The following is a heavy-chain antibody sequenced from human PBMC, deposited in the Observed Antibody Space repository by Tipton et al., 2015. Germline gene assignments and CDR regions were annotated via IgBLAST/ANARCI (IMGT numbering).Heavy chain of an antibody. J-gene: IGHJ5*02. V-gene: IGHV4-61*01. CDR1: GGSVSSGSYY. CDR2: VYYTGST. Sequence: TLSLTCSVSGGSVSSGSYYWSWIRQPPGKGLEWIAYVYYTGSTNYNPSLKSRVSISLDMSNNQFSLKLSSATAADTAVYYCARTGYCSGGSCRYNWFDPWGQGTLVTVSS. CDR3: ARTGYCSGGSCRYNWFDP. D-gene: IGHD2-15*01.